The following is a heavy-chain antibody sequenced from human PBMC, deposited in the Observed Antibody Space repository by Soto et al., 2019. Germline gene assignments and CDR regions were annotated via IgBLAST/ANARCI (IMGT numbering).Heavy chain of an antibody. CDR2: ISGSGGTT. J-gene: IGHJ4*02. V-gene: IGHV3-23*01. CDR1: GFTFSSYG. Sequence: GGSLRLSCAASGFTFSSYGMSWVRQAPGKGLEWVSAISGSGGTTYYADSGKGRFTISRDNSKNMLFLQMHSLRAEDTAVYFCARGIIRVRGVIIATFFDYWGQGTLVTVSS. CDR3: ARGIIRVRGVIIATFFDY. D-gene: IGHD3-10*01.